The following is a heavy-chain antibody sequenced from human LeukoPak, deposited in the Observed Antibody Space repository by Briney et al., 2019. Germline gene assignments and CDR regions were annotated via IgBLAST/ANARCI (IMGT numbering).Heavy chain of an antibody. V-gene: IGHV3-21*01. D-gene: IGHD4-17*01. Sequence: PGGSLRLSCAASGFTFSSYSMNWVRQAPGKGLEWVSSISSSSSYIYYADSVKGRFTISRDNAKNSLYLQMNSLRAEDTAVYYCARERGDYGDYPGYYYYYMDVWGKGTTVTVSS. CDR1: GFTFSSYS. J-gene: IGHJ6*03. CDR3: ARERGDYGDYPGYYYYYMDV. CDR2: ISSSSSYI.